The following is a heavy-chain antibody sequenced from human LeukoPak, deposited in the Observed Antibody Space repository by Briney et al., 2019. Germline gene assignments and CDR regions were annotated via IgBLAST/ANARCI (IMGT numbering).Heavy chain of an antibody. J-gene: IGHJ3*02. Sequence: GASVEVSCKASGYTFTSYGISWVRQAPGQGLEWMGWISAYNGNTNYAQKLQGRVTMTTDTSTSTAYMELRSLRSDDTAVYYCARDPCPGSGWYRCNAFDIWGQGTMVTVSS. CDR3: ARDPCPGSGWYRCNAFDI. V-gene: IGHV1-18*01. CDR1: GYTFTSYG. CDR2: ISAYNGNT. D-gene: IGHD6-19*01.